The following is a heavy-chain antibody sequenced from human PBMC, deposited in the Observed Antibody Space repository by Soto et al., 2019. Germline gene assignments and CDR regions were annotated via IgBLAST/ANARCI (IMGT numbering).Heavy chain of an antibody. Sequence: QVQLVESGGGVVQPGTSLRLTCADSGFTFSRNGMHWVRQAPGKGLEWVALVSYDGSKKYYVDSVKGRFTISRDNSENTLYLQMNSLRAEDTAVYYCARWVGGSMSDNSGNYDSWGQGTLVTVSS. CDR3: ARWVGGSMSDNSGNYDS. CDR2: VSYDGSKK. J-gene: IGHJ5*01. D-gene: IGHD3-22*01. V-gene: IGHV3-30*03. CDR1: GFTFSRNG.